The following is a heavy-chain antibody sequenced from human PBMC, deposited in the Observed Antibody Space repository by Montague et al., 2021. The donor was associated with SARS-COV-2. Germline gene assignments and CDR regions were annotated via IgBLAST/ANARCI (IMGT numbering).Heavy chain of an antibody. V-gene: IGHV4-39*01. CDR1: GGSISSSSYY. Sequence: SETLSLTCTVSGGSISSSSYYWGWIRQPPGKGLEWIGSIHYRGSTYYNPSLKSRVTISVDTSKKHFSLKLSSVTAAGTAVYFCAAQSSGGYCSSSSCYVWFDPWGQGTLVTVSS. D-gene: IGHD2-2*01. J-gene: IGHJ5*02. CDR2: IHYRGST. CDR3: AAQSSGGYCSSSSCYVWFDP.